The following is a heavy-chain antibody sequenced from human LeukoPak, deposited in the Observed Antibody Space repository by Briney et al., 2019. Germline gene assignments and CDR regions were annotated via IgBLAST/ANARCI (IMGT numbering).Heavy chain of an antibody. D-gene: IGHD1-26*01. CDR2: IYYSGST. Sequence: NPSETLSLTCTVSGGSISSYYWSWTRQPPGKGLEWIGYIYYSGSTNYNPSLKSRVTISVDTSKNQFSLKLSSVTAADTAVYYCARDRSSGSSYWFDYWGQGTLVTVSS. V-gene: IGHV4-59*01. J-gene: IGHJ4*02. CDR3: ARDRSSGSSYWFDY. CDR1: GGSISSYY.